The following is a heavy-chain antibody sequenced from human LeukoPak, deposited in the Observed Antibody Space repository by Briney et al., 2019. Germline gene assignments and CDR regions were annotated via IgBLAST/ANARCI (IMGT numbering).Heavy chain of an antibody. CDR1: GGSISSGSYY. D-gene: IGHD6-6*01. J-gene: IGHJ5*02. Sequence: SETLSLTYTVSGGSISSGSYYWSWIRQPAGKGLEWIGRIYTSGSTNYNPSLKSRVTISVDTSKNQFSLKLSSVTAADTAVYYCAPSSSSFGEDCFDPWGQGTLVTVSS. CDR3: APSSSSFGEDCFDP. CDR2: IYTSGST. V-gene: IGHV4-61*02.